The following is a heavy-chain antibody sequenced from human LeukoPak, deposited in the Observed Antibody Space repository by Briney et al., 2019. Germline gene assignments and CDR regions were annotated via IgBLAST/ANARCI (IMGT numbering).Heavy chain of an antibody. V-gene: IGHV4-59*01. CDR3: ASSRGVYYDFWSGYGSDAFDI. Sequence: PSETLSLTCTVSGGSISSYYWSWIRQPPGKGLEWIGYIYYSGSTNYNPSLKSRVTISVDTSKNQFSLKLSSVTAADTAVYYCASSRGVYYDFWSGYGSDAFDIWGQGTMVTVSS. CDR1: GGSISSYY. J-gene: IGHJ3*02. D-gene: IGHD3-3*01. CDR2: IYYSGST.